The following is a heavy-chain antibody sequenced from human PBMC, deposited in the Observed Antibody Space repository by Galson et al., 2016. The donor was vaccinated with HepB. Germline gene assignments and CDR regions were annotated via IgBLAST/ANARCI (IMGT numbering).Heavy chain of an antibody. CDR1: GYTFTTYY. Sequence: QSGAEVKMPGESPRTSCKASGYTFTTYYMHWVRQAPGQGLEWMGIINPSGDSTTYAEKFQGRVTMTRDTSTSTVYMELSSLRSEDTAVYYCARDQVVGAITAFYYYGMDVWGQGTTVTVSS. J-gene: IGHJ6*02. CDR3: ARDQVVGAITAFYYYGMDV. D-gene: IGHD1-26*01. V-gene: IGHV1-46*01. CDR2: INPSGDST.